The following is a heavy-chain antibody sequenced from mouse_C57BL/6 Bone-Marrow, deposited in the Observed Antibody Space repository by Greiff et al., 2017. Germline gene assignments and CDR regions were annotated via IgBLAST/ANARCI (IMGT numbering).Heavy chain of an antibody. V-gene: IGHV1-81*01. CDR2: IYPRSGNT. J-gene: IGHJ3*01. CDR3: ARKASSWFAY. D-gene: IGHD3-1*01. CDR1: GYTFTSYG. Sequence: QVHVKQSGAELARPGASVKLSCKASGYTFTSYGISWVKQRTGQGLEWIGEIYPRSGNTYYNEKFKGKATLTADKSSSTAYMELRSLTSEDSAVYFCARKASSWFAYWGQGTLVTVSA.